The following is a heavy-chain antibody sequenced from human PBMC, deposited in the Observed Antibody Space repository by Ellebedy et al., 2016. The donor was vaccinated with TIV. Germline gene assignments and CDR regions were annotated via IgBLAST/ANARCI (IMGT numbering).Heavy chain of an antibody. V-gene: IGHV1-69*10. Sequence: AASVKVSCKASGGSFSTYAISWVRRAPGQGLEWMGRIMPILGLASYAQNFQGRVTITADKSTSTAYMELSSLRSEDAALYYCATDGGSAEVERRETLSYWGLGTLVTVSS. D-gene: IGHD3-16*01. CDR1: GGSFSTYA. J-gene: IGHJ4*02. CDR2: IMPILGLA. CDR3: ATDGGSAEVERRETLSY.